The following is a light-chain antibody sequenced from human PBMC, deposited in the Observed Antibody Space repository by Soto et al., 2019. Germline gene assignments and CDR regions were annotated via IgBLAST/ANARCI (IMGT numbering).Light chain of an antibody. Sequence: DTVLTQSPGTLSLSPGERATLSCRASQSVNSRYIAWYQQKPGQAPRLLIYGASSRATGIPDRFSGSGSGTDFTLTISRLEPEDFAVYYCQQYGSSPRTFGQGTKVDIK. V-gene: IGKV3-20*01. CDR2: GAS. CDR3: QQYGSSPRT. J-gene: IGKJ1*01. CDR1: QSVNSRY.